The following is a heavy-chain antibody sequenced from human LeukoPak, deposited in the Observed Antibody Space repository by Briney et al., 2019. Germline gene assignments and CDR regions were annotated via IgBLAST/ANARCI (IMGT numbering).Heavy chain of an antibody. CDR1: GVSISDYY. CDR2: IYYTGST. D-gene: IGHD3-9*01. J-gene: IGHJ2*01. CDR3: ARRTYYDTLTGYNYWYFDL. V-gene: IGHV4-59*01. Sequence: PSETLSLTCTVPGVSISDYYWSWVRQPPGKGLEWIGYIYYTGSTDYNPSLKSRVTMSLDTSKNQFSLNLRSVTATDTAVYYCARRTYYDTLTGYNYWYFDLWGRGTLVTVSS.